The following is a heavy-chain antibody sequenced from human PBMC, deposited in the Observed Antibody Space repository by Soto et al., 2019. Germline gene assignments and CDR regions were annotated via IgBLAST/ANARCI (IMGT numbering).Heavy chain of an antibody. CDR2: IYYSGST. D-gene: IGHD3-9*01. V-gene: IGHV4-59*01. CDR1: GGSISSYY. J-gene: IGHJ5*02. CDR3: ASAPLSGDDILTGFWFDP. Sequence: SETLSLTCTVSGGSISSYYWSWIRQPPGKGQEWIGYIYYSGSTNYNPSLKSRVTISVDTSKNQFSLKLSSVTAADTAVYYCASAPLSGDDILTGFWFDPWCQGTLVT.